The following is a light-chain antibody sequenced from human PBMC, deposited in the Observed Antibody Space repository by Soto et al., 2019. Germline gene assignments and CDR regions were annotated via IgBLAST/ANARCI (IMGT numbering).Light chain of an antibody. Sequence: QSALTQPRSVSGSPGQSVTVSCTGTSSDVGAYTYVSWYQQHPGKAPKLMIFDVSERPSGVPDRFSASKSGNTASLTISGLQAEDEADYYCCSYAGGYTYVFGTGTKLTVL. CDR1: SSDVGAYTY. CDR2: DVS. V-gene: IGLV2-11*01. CDR3: CSYAGGYTYV. J-gene: IGLJ1*01.